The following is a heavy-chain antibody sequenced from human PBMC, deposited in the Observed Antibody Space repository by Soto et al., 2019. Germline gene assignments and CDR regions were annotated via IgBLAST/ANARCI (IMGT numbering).Heavy chain of an antibody. J-gene: IGHJ4*02. D-gene: IGHD6-6*01. CDR1: GGSISSGGYS. V-gene: IGHV4-30-2*01. CDR3: ARWRSSIAARYFDY. Sequence: SETLSLTCAVSGGSISSGGYSWSWIRQPPGKGLEWIGYIYHSGSTYYNPSLKSRVTISVDRSKNQFSLRLSSVTAADTAVYYCARWRSSIAARYFDYWGQGTLVTVSS. CDR2: IYHSGST.